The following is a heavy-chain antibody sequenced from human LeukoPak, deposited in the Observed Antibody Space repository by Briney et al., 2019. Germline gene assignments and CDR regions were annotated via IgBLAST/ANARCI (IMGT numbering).Heavy chain of an antibody. J-gene: IGHJ4*02. D-gene: IGHD6-13*01. V-gene: IGHV4-59*01. CDR3: ARGVYIAAAQYGY. CDR1: GGSISSYY. Sequence: SETLSLTCTVSGGSISSYYWSWIRQPPGKGLEWIGYIYYSGTTNYNPSLKSRVTISVDTSKNQFSLQLSSVTAADTAVYYCARGVYIAAAQYGYWGQGTLVTVSS. CDR2: IYYSGTT.